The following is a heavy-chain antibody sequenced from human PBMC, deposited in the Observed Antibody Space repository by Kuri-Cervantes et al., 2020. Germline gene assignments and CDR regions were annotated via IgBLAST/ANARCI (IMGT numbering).Heavy chain of an antibody. V-gene: IGHV1-8*02. CDR3: ARDYPRSYGDDFDY. CDR2: INPNSGNT. D-gene: IGHD4-17*01. Sequence: ASVKVSCKASGYTFTGYYMHWVRQAPGQGLEWMGWINPNSGNTGYAQKFQGRVTMTRNTSISTAYMELSSLRSEDTAVYYCARDYPRSYGDDFDYWGQGTLVTVSS. J-gene: IGHJ4*02. CDR1: GYTFTGYY.